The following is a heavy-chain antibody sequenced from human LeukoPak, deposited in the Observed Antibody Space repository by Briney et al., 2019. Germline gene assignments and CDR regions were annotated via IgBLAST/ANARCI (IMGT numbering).Heavy chain of an antibody. V-gene: IGHV3-30*04. D-gene: IGHD1-1*01. CDR2: ISHDGSNK. J-gene: IGHJ3*02. CDR3: ARVGYDYNWYDAFDI. CDR1: AFTFSGYS. Sequence: KPGRSLRLSCVVSAFTFSGYSMHWVRQAPGKGLEWVAFISHDGSNKYCADSLKGRFTISRDNSKNTLFLLMNSLRPEDTAVYYCARVGYDYNWYDAFDIWGQGTMVTVSS.